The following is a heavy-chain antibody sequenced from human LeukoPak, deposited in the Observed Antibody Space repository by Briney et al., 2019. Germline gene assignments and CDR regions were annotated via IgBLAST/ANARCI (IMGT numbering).Heavy chain of an antibody. CDR1: GFTFYDYG. CDR3: ARLVVSGAFDI. D-gene: IGHD2-2*01. V-gene: IGHV3-20*04. J-gene: IGHJ3*02. CDR2: INWNGGST. Sequence: GGSLRLSCAASGFTFYDYGMSWVRQAPGKGLEWVAGINWNGGSTRYGDSVKGQYTISRDNAKNSLYLQMNSLRAEDTAVYYCARLVVSGAFDIWGQGTMVTVSS.